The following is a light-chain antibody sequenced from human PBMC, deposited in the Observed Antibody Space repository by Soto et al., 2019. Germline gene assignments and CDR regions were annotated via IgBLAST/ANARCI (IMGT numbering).Light chain of an antibody. CDR1: QSVSNNY. V-gene: IGKV3-20*01. J-gene: IGKJ1*01. CDR2: GAS. Sequence: VLTQSPGTLSLSPGERATLSCRASQSVSNNYLSWYQQKPGQAPRLLIYGASNRTTGLPDRFSGSGSGTNFTLTLSLQEAEDLAVYYCQQDGSSGTFGQGTKVDIK. CDR3: QQDGSSGT.